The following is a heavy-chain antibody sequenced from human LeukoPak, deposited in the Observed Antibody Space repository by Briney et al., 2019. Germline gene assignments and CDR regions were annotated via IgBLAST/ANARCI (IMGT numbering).Heavy chain of an antibody. V-gene: IGHV1-18*01. Sequence: GASVKVSCKASGYTFTGYGISWVRQAPGQGLEWMGWISAYNGNTNYAQKLQGRVTMTTDTSTSTAYMELRSLRSDDTAVYYCARSISVRGTYYYYMDVWGKGTTVTISS. J-gene: IGHJ6*03. CDR1: GYTFTGYG. CDR3: ARSISVRGTYYYYMDV. CDR2: ISAYNGNT. D-gene: IGHD3-10*01.